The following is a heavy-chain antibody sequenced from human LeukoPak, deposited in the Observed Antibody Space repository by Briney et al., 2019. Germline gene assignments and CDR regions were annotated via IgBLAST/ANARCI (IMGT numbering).Heavy chain of an antibody. CDR3: ARLWSNGYNFDY. D-gene: IGHD5-24*01. CDR2: IYYSGRT. V-gene: IGHV4-39*01. Sequence: SETLSLTCTVSGGSISSSSYYWGWIRQPPAKGLEWIGTIYYSGRTCYNPSLKSRVTISVDTSKNQFSLKLSSVTAADTAVYYCARLWSNGYNFDYWGQGTLVTVSS. CDR1: GGSISSSSYY. J-gene: IGHJ4*02.